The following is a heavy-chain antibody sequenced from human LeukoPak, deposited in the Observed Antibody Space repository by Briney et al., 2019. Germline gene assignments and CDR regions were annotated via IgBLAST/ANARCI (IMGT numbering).Heavy chain of an antibody. J-gene: IGHJ4*02. CDR3: ASGSGWRQLY. CDR1: AFTFSSNW. Sequence: PGGSLRLSCVVSAFTFSSNWMNWVRQAPGKGLEWVANIKSDGSEKYYADSVKGRFTISRDNAKNSLYLQMNSLKAEDTAVYYCASGSGWRQLYWGQGTLVTVS. CDR2: IKSDGSEK. V-gene: IGHV3-7*01. D-gene: IGHD5-24*01.